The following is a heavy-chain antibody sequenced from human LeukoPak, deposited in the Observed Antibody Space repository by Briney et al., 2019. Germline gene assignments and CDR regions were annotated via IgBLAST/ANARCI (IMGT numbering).Heavy chain of an antibody. CDR2: IYYSGST. D-gene: IGHD3-10*01. CDR1: GGSISSYY. J-gene: IGHJ5*02. V-gene: IGHV4-59*12. CDR3: ARRGTYYYGSGSYYNNWFDP. Sequence: SETLSLTCTVSGGSISSYYWSWIRQPPGKGLEWIGYIYYSGSTNYNPPLKSRVTISVDTSKNQFSLKLSSVTAADTAVYYCARRGTYYYGSGSYYNNWFDPWGQGTLVTVSS.